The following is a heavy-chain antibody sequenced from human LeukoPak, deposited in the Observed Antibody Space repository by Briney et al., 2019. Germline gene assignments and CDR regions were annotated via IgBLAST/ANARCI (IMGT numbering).Heavy chain of an antibody. V-gene: IGHV4-34*01. CDR2: INHSGST. J-gene: IGHJ4*02. Sequence: SETLSLTCAVYGGSFSGYYWSWIRQPPGEGLEWIGEINHSGSTNYNPSLKSRVTISGDTSKNQFSLKLSSVTAADTAVYYCARAPGLPDYGGQGTLVTVSS. CDR1: GGSFSGYY. CDR3: ARAPGLPDY.